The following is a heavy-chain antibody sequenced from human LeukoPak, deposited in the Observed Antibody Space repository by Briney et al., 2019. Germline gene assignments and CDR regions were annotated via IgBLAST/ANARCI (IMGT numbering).Heavy chain of an antibody. CDR1: GYTFTGYY. CDR3: ARGGMITFGGVIVEYHFDY. J-gene: IGHJ4*02. D-gene: IGHD3-16*02. CDR2: INPNSGGT. Sequence: ASVKVSCKASGYTFTGYYMHWVRQAPGQGLEWMGWINPNSGGTNYAQKFQGRVTMTRDTSISTAYMELSRLRSDDTAVYYCARGGMITFGGVIVEYHFDYWGQGTLVTVSS. V-gene: IGHV1-2*02.